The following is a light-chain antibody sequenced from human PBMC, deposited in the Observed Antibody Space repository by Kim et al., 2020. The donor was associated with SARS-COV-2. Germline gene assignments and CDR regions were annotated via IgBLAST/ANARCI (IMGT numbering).Light chain of an antibody. CDR1: VLAKKY. CDR2: KDS. Sequence: SVSPGQTARNTCSGDVLAKKYARWFQQKPGQAPVLVIYKDSERPSGIPERFSGSSSGTTVTLTISGAQVEDEADYYCYSAADNNWVFGGGTKLTVL. CDR3: YSAADNNWV. J-gene: IGLJ3*02. V-gene: IGLV3-27*01.